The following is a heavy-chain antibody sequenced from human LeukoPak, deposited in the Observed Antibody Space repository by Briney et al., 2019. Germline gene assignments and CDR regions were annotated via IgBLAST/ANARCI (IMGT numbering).Heavy chain of an antibody. CDR2: IRSKADGGTT. V-gene: IGHV3-49*03. CDR3: TRGGKLSTGPYKLGGWFDP. CDR1: GFTFGDYA. J-gene: IGHJ5*02. Sequence: PGGSLRLSCTASGFTFGDYAMSWFRQAPGKGLEWVGFIRSKADGGTTEYAASVKGRFTISRDDSKSIAYLQMNSLKTEDTAVYYCTRGGKLSTGPYKLGGWFDPWGQGTLVTVSS. D-gene: IGHD7-27*01.